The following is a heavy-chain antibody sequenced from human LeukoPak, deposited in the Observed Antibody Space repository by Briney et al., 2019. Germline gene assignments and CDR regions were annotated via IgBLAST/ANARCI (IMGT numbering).Heavy chain of an antibody. J-gene: IGHJ4*02. V-gene: IGHV3-74*01. Sequence: GGSLRLSCAASGFTFSSYRMHWVRHAPGKGLVWVSHIKNDGSSTSYADSVQGRFSISRDNAKNTLYLQMNSLGADDTAVYYCARDWAYEFDYWGQGTLVTVSS. CDR2: IKNDGSST. CDR3: ARDWAYEFDY. D-gene: IGHD5-12*01. CDR1: GFTFSSYR.